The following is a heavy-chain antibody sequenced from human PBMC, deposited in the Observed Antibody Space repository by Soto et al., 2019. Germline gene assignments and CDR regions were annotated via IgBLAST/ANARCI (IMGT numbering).Heavy chain of an antibody. V-gene: IGHV4-34*12. CDR1: GGSFSGYY. D-gene: IGHD2-2*01. CDR3: ARVGQPPSDY. CDR2: IIHTGST. J-gene: IGHJ4*02. Sequence: SETLSLTCAVSGGSFSGYYWSWIRQPPGKGLEWIGEIIHTGSTNYNPSLKSRITISVDTSKKQFSLKLSSVTAADTAVYYCARVGQPPSDYWGQGTLVTVSS.